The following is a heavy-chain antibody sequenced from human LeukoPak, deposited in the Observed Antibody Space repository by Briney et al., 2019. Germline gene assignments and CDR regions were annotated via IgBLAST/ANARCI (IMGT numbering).Heavy chain of an antibody. V-gene: IGHV3-7*01. CDR2: IKQDGSEK. J-gene: IGHJ4*02. Sequence: GGSLRLSCAASGFTFSSHWMSWVRQAPGKGLEWVANIKQDGSEKYYVDSVKGRFTISRENAKNSLYLQMNSLRAEDTAVYYCAREKRYNDLLTGYYSFDYWGQGTLVPVSS. D-gene: IGHD3-9*01. CDR1: GFTFSSHW. CDR3: AREKRYNDLLTGYYSFDY.